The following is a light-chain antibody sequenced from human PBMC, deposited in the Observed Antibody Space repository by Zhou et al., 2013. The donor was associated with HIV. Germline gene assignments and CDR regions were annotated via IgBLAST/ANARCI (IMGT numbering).Light chain of an antibody. Sequence: DIQMTQSPSSLSASVGDRVTITCRASQGIRNSLAWYQQKPGKVPKLLIYSASTLQSGVPSRFSGSGSGTDFALTISSLQPEDVATYFCLKXDNAPRTFGQGTKVE. J-gene: IGKJ1*01. CDR2: SAS. V-gene: IGKV1-27*01. CDR3: LKXDNAPRT. CDR1: QGIRNS.